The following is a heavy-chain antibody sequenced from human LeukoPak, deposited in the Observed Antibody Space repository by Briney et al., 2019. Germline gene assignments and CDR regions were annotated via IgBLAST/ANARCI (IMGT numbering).Heavy chain of an antibody. V-gene: IGHV4-39*07. CDR2: INHSGST. CDR1: GGSISSSNYY. J-gene: IGHJ4*02. Sequence: KSSETLSLTCTVSGGSISSSNYYWSWIRQPPGKGLEWIGEINHSGSTNYNPSLKSRVTISVDTSKNQFSLKLSSVTAADTAVYYCARRRRYSYGPLGCFDYWGQGTLVTVSS. CDR3: ARRRRYSYGPLGCFDY. D-gene: IGHD5-18*01.